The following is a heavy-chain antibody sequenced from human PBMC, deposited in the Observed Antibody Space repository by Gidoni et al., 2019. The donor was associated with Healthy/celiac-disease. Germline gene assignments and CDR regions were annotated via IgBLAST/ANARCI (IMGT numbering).Heavy chain of an antibody. Sequence: EVQLVESGGGLVQPGGSLRLSCAASGFTFSSYRMTCVRQDPGKGLEWVSYISSSSSTIYYADSVKGRFTISRDNAKNSLYLQMNSLRDEDTAVYYCAREVAGLFDYWGQGTLVTVSS. J-gene: IGHJ4*02. D-gene: IGHD6-19*01. V-gene: IGHV3-48*02. CDR3: AREVAGLFDY. CDR1: GFTFSSYR. CDR2: ISSSSSTI.